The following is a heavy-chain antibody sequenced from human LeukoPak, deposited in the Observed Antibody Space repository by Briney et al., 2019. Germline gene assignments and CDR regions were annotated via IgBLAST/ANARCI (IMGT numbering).Heavy chain of an antibody. D-gene: IGHD1-1*01. CDR3: ARQTDAIQY. J-gene: IGHJ4*02. Sequence: GESLRLSCAASGFSFSTYGMHWVRQAPGKGLEWVSAISGSGGSTYYADSVKGRFTISRDNSKNTLYLEMNGLRAEDTAVYYCARQTDAIQYWGQGTLVTVSS. CDR1: GFSFSTYG. V-gene: IGHV3-23*01. CDR2: ISGSGGST.